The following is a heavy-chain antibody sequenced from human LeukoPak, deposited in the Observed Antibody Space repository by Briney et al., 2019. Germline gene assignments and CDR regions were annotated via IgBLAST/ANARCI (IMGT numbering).Heavy chain of an antibody. Sequence: PSQTLSLTCTVSGGSISSSSYYWGWLRQPPGTGLEWIGSIYYSGSTYYNPSLKSRVTISVDTSKNQFSLKLSSVTAADTAVYYCAIDRGDRGGADYYFDYWGQGTLVTVSS. CDR3: AIDRGDRGGADYYFDY. CDR2: IYYSGST. D-gene: IGHD3-10*01. V-gene: IGHV4-39*07. CDR1: GGSISSSSYY. J-gene: IGHJ4*02.